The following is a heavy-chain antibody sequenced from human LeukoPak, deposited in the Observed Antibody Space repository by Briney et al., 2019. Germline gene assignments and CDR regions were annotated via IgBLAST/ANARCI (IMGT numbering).Heavy chain of an antibody. J-gene: IGHJ4*02. CDR1: GFTFSSYA. CDR3: AKDSGDFWRPLDY. CDR2: IKSSGGNT. D-gene: IGHD3-3*01. Sequence: GGSLRLSCAASGFTFSSYAMSWVRQAPGKGLEWVSGIKSSGGNTYCVDSVKGRFTISRDNSKNTLYLQMNSLRAEDTAVYYCAKDSGDFWRPLDYWGQGTLVTVSS. V-gene: IGHV3-23*01.